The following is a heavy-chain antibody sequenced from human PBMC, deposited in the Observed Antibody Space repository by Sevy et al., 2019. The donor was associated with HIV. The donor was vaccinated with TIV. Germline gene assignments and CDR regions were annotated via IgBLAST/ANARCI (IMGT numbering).Heavy chain of an antibody. V-gene: IGHV3-30*04. J-gene: IGHJ6*02. CDR2: ISYDGNNK. CDR1: GFTFSSYA. D-gene: IGHD3-16*01. CDR3: ARDGSSGGLFLKDYYYFGMDV. Sequence: VGSLRLSCAASGFTFSSYAMHWVRQAPGKGLEWVAVISYDGNNKYHADSVKDRFTISRDNSKNTLYLQMNSLRAEDTAVYYCARDGSSGGLFLKDYYYFGMDVWGQGTTVTVSS.